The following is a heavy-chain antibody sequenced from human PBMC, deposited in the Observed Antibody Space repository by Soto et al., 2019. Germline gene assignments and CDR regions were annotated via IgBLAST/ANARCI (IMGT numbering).Heavy chain of an antibody. Sequence: GGSLRLSCAASGFTFSSYAMHWVRQAPGKGLEWVAVISYDGSNKYYADSVKGRFTISRDNSKNTLYLQMNSLRAEDTAVYYCATGPVVFDYWGQGTLVTVSS. CDR1: GFTFSSYA. D-gene: IGHD2-21*01. CDR2: ISYDGSNK. CDR3: ATGPVVFDY. V-gene: IGHV3-30-3*01. J-gene: IGHJ4*02.